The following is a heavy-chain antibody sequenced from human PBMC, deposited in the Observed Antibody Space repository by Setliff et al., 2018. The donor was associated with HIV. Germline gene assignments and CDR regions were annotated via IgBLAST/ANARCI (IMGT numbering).Heavy chain of an antibody. D-gene: IGHD3-10*01. J-gene: IGHJ4*02. CDR1: DYPFSNFG. V-gene: IGHV1-18*01. CDR2: INVYNGDT. CDR3: ATDRTQTGISLVRGRLTDPAKYPLDY. Sequence: GASVKVSCKASDYPFSNFGISWVRQAPGQGLEWMAWINVYNGDTSFAQKFQGRATMTKDTSTGTAYMELSSLRSDDTAVYYCATDRTQTGISLVRGRLTDPAKYPLDYWGQGTLVTVSS.